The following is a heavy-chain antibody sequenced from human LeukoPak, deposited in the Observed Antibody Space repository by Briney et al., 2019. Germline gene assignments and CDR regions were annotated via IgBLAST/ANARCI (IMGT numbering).Heavy chain of an antibody. CDR2: ISGSGGST. Sequence: GGSLRLSCAASGFTFSSYAMSWVRQAPGKGLEWVSAISGSGGSTYYADSVKGRFTISRDNSKNTLYLQMNSLRAEDTAVYYCAKDRIVVVTAFLGAFDIWGQGTMVTVSS. J-gene: IGHJ3*02. CDR3: AKDRIVVVTAFLGAFDI. CDR1: GFTFSSYA. D-gene: IGHD2-21*02. V-gene: IGHV3-23*01.